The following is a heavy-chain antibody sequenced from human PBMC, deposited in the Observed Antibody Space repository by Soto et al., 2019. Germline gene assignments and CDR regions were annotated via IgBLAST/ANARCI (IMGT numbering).Heavy chain of an antibody. CDR2: ISSSDGTI. D-gene: IGHD2-15*01. J-gene: IGHJ6*03. CDR1: GFTFSDYY. CDR3: AREGSRPYSYNYYMDV. Sequence: GGSLRLSCAASGFTFSDYYMNWIRQAPGKGLEWVSYISSSDGTIYYADSVKGRFTVSRDNAKKSLYLQMNSLRAEDTAVYYCAREGSRPYSYNYYMDVWGKGTTVTVSS. V-gene: IGHV3-11*01.